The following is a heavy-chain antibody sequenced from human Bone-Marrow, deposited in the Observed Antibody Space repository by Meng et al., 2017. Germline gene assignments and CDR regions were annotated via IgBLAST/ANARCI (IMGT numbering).Heavy chain of an antibody. CDR1: GGSISSGDYY. V-gene: IGHV4-30-4*01. Sequence: QVQLQESGPGLGKPSQTRALTCTVSGGSISSGDYYWSWIRQPPGKGLEWIGYIYNSGSTYYNPSLKSRVTISVDTSKNQFSLKLRFVTAADTAVYYCAREGRSHQVGVSVYWGQGNLVTVSS. J-gene: IGHJ4*02. CDR3: AREGRSHQVGVSVY. CDR2: IYNSGST. D-gene: IGHD2-21*01.